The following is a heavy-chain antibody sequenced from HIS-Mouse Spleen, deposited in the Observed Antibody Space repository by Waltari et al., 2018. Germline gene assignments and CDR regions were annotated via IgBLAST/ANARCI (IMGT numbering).Heavy chain of an antibody. CDR3: ARVGLGIAFDI. D-gene: IGHD7-27*01. J-gene: IGHJ3*02. CDR2: INPNRGGT. Sequence: QVQLVQSGAEVKKPGASVKVSCKASGYTFTGYYMHWVRKAPGQGREWMGWINPNRGGTNYAQKFQGRVTMTRDTSISTAYMELSRLRSDDTAVYYCARVGLGIAFDIWGQGTMVTVSS. CDR1: GYTFTGYY. V-gene: IGHV1-2*02.